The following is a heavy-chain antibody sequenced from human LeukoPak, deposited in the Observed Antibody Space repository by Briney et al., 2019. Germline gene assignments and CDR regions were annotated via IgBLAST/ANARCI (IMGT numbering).Heavy chain of an antibody. CDR2: MNPNSGNT. J-gene: IGHJ6*02. CDR3: ARGLGLLWFGEYLYGMDV. Sequence: ASVKVSCKASGYALTDYYMHWVRQAPGQGLEWMGWMNPNSGNTGYAQKFQGRVTMTRNTSISTAYMELSSLRSEDTAVYYCARGLGLLWFGEYLYGMDVWGQGTTVTVSS. CDR1: GYALTDYY. V-gene: IGHV1-8*02. D-gene: IGHD3-10*01.